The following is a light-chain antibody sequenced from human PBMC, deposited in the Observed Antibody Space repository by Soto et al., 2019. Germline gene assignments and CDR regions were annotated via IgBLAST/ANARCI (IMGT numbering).Light chain of an antibody. CDR2: EDD. V-gene: IGLV1-51*01. Sequence: QSVLTQTPSVSAAPGQKVTISCSGSNSNIGKNYVSWYQQLPGTAPKLLIYEDDKRPSGIPDRFSGSKSGTSSTLAITGLQTGDEADYYCGTWDGSPNTVVFGGGTQLTVL. CDR1: NSNIGKNY. J-gene: IGLJ7*01. CDR3: GTWDGSPNTVV.